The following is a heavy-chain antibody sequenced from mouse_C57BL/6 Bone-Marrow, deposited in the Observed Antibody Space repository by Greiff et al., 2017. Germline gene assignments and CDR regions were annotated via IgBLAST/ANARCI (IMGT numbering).Heavy chain of an antibody. CDR3: TRAPFYYDYDFGHYFDY. V-gene: IGHV1-5*01. Sequence: EVQLQESGTVLARPGASVKMSCKTSGYTFTSYWMHWVKQRPGQGLEWIGAIYPGNSDTSYNQKFKGKAKLTAVTSASTAYMELSSLTNEDSAVYYCTRAPFYYDYDFGHYFDYWGQGTTLTVSS. CDR1: GYTFTSYW. CDR2: IYPGNSDT. D-gene: IGHD2-4*01. J-gene: IGHJ2*01.